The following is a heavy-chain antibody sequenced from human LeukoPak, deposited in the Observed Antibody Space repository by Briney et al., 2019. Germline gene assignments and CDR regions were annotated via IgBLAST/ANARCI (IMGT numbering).Heavy chain of an antibody. V-gene: IGHV4-4*07. CDR3: ARDGTCNSFDY. CDR1: GGSIGTYY. CDR2: IYSSGST. Sequence: SETLSLTCTVSGGSIGTYYWSWIRQPAGKGLEWIGRIYSSGSTTYNPSLKSRVTLSVDTSKNQFSLKLSSVTAADTAMYYCARDGTCNSFDYWGQGTLVTVSS. D-gene: IGHD1-26*01. J-gene: IGHJ4*02.